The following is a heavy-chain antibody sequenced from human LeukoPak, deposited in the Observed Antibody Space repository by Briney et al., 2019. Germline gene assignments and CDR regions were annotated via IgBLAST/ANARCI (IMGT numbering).Heavy chain of an antibody. CDR1: GYSFTGYY. J-gene: IGHJ6*03. Sequence: SVKVSCKASGYSFTGYYMHWVRQAPGQGLEWMGWINPNSGDTKYAQKFQGRVTMTRDTSISTAYMELTRLRSDDTAAYYCARGGLRVMVYRLYYMDVWGKGTTVTVSS. CDR3: ARGGLRVMVYRLYYMDV. V-gene: IGHV1-2*02. D-gene: IGHD2-8*01. CDR2: INPNSGDT.